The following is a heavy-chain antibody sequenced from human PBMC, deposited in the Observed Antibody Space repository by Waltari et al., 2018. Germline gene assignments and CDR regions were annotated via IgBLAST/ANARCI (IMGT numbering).Heavy chain of an antibody. Sequence: QVQLQESGPGLVKPSETLSLTCAVSGYSISSGYYWSWIRQPPGKGLEWIGEINHSGSTNYNPSLKSRVTISVDTSKNQFSLKLSSVTAADTAVYYCASRDYDFWSGYPFVDPWGQGTLVTVSS. D-gene: IGHD3-3*01. CDR2: INHSGST. CDR1: GYSISSGYY. CDR3: ASRDYDFWSGYPFVDP. V-gene: IGHV4-38-2*01. J-gene: IGHJ5*02.